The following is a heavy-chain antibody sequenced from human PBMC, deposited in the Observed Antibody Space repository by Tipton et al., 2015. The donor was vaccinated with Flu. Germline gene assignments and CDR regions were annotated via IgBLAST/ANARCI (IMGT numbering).Heavy chain of an antibody. Sequence: SLRLSCAASGFTFSSYAMSWIRQAPGKGLGWVSYISSSSSYTNYADSVKGRFTISRDNAKNSLYLQMNSLRAEDTAVYYCARVDSSGSYYYYYYMDVWGKGTTVTVSS. CDR3: ARVDSSGSYYYYYYMDV. CDR1: GFTFSSYA. J-gene: IGHJ6*03. D-gene: IGHD3-22*01. V-gene: IGHV3-11*06. CDR2: ISSSSSYT.